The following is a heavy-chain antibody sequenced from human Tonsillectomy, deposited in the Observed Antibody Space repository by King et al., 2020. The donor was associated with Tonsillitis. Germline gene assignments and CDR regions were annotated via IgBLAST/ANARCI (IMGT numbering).Heavy chain of an antibody. CDR2: ISSTSTDI. V-gene: IGHV3-21*01. CDR3: AGDPEFATTLAFDY. D-gene: IGHD5-24*01. CDR1: GFNFTTYS. Sequence: VQLVESGGGLVKPGGSLTLSCAASGFNFTTYSMNWVRQPPGKGLVWVSSISSTSTDIYFADSVKGRFTISRDNARKSVFLHMNSLRADDTAVYFCAGDPEFATTLAFDYWGRGALGPGSS. J-gene: IGHJ4*02.